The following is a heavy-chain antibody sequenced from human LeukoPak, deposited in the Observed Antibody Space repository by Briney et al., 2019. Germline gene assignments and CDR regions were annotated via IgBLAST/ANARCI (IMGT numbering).Heavy chain of an antibody. CDR1: GVTFSSYS. Sequence: GGSLRLSCAASGVTFSSYSMNWVRQAPGKGLEWVSSISRSSSYIYYADSVKGRFTISRGNAKNSLYLQMNSLRAEDTAVYYCAREDSSWASDYYYMDVWGKGTTVTVSS. CDR2: ISRSSSYI. CDR3: AREDSSWASDYYYMDV. J-gene: IGHJ6*03. V-gene: IGHV3-21*01. D-gene: IGHD6-13*01.